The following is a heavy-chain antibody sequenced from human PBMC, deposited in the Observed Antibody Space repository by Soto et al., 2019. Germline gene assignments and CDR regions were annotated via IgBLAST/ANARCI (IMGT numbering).Heavy chain of an antibody. Sequence: GASVKVSCKASGYTFTIDVMHWVRQAPGQRLEWMGWINAGNGNTKYSQNFQGRVTITRDTSASTAYMEVSSLRSEDTAVYHCARGITSGHPQYFQHWGQGTLVTVSS. CDR1: GYTFTIDV. V-gene: IGHV1-3*01. D-gene: IGHD2-8*01. CDR3: ARGITSGHPQYFQH. CDR2: INAGNGNT. J-gene: IGHJ1*01.